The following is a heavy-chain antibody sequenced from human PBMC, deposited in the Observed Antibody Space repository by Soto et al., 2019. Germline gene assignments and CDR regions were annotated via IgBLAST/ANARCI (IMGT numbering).Heavy chain of an antibody. J-gene: IGHJ6*02. Sequence: ASVKVSCKASGGTFSSYAISWVRQAPGQGLEWMGGFIPIFGTANYAQKFQGRVTMTEDASTGTVYMELSSLRSEDTAVYYCIAVAGYYYGMDVWGQGTTVTVSS. V-gene: IGHV1-69*13. CDR3: IAVAGYYYGMDV. CDR1: GGTFSSYA. D-gene: IGHD6-19*01. CDR2: FIPIFGTA.